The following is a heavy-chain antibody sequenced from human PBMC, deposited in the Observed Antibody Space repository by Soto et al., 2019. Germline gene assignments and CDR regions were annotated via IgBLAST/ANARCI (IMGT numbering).Heavy chain of an antibody. V-gene: IGHV3-23*01. CDR3: AIGEWLSTSYFNF. CDR2: ISGSGGAT. Sequence: PGGSLRLSCAASGFTFTSFAVSWVRQAPGKGLEWVSAISGSGGATYYADSVKGRFTVSRDNSRNTVYVKVDSLRVEDPAVSHCAIGEWLSTSYFNFWGTGTLVTVSS. D-gene: IGHD3-3*01. J-gene: IGHJ4*02. CDR1: GFTFTSFA.